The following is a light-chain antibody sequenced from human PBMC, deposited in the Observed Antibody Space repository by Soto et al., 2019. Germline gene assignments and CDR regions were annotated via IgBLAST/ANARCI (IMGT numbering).Light chain of an antibody. J-gene: IGKJ2*01. CDR2: DAS. V-gene: IGKV3-11*01. CDR1: QSVGSS. Sequence: EVVLTQSPVTLSLSPGERATLSCRASQSVGSSLAWYQHKPGQAPRLLIYDASNRTAGIPVRFSGSGSGTDFTLTISTLEPEDFVLYYCQQRSNWPPYTFGQGTRVEIK. CDR3: QQRSNWPPYT.